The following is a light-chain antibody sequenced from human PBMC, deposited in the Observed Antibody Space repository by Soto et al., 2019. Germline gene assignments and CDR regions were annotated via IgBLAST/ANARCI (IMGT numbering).Light chain of an antibody. CDR2: DAS. CDR1: QDISNN. Sequence: DIQMTQSPSSLSASVGDRVTITCQASQDISNNLNWYQQKPGKAPKVLIYDASTFAAGVPSRLSGIRSETVLALTIGGLQPEDFLTYYCKHYDTRPLPVYTFGQGTKLEI. CDR3: KHYDTRPLPVYT. J-gene: IGKJ2*01. V-gene: IGKV1-33*01.